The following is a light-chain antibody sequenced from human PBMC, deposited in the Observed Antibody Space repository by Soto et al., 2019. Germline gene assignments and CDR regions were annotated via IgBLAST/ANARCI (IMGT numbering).Light chain of an antibody. J-gene: IGLJ3*02. CDR1: SGGVTIGHY. CDR2: DTN. Sequence: QTVVTQEPSLTVSPGGTVTLTCGSSSGGVTIGHYPYWCQQKPGQAPRTLIYDTNNRHSWTPARFSGSLLGGKAALTLSGAQPGDEAEYYCLLSYSGTWVFGGGTKLTVL. V-gene: IGLV7-46*01. CDR3: LLSYSGTWV.